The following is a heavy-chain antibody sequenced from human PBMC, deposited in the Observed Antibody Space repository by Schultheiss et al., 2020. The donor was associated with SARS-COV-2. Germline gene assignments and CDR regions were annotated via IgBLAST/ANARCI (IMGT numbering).Heavy chain of an antibody. J-gene: IGHJ4*02. CDR3: AKDILRYFDWSDY. CDR2: ISSSSSYI. Sequence: GGSLRLSCAASGFTVSSNYMSWVRQAPGKGLEWLSSISSSSSYIYYADSVKGRFTISRDNAKNSLYLQMNSLRAEDTAVYYCAKDILRYFDWSDYWGQGTLVTVSS. CDR1: GFTVSSNY. V-gene: IGHV3-21*04. D-gene: IGHD3-9*01.